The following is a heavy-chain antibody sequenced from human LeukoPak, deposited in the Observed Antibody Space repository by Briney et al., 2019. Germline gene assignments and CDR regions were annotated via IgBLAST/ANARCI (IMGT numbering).Heavy chain of an antibody. CDR1: GYTFTSYG. J-gene: IGHJ6*03. Sequence: ASVKVSCKASGYTFTSYGISWVRQAPGQGLEWMGWISAYNGNTNYAQKLQGRVTMTTDTSTSTAYMELRSLRSDDTAVYYCARDQYSSSWAYYYYYMDVWGKGTTVTVSS. V-gene: IGHV1-18*01. D-gene: IGHD6-13*01. CDR2: ISAYNGNT. CDR3: ARDQYSSSWAYYYYYMDV.